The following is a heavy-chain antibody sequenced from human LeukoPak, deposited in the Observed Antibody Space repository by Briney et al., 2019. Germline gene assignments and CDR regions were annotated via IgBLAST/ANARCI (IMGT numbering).Heavy chain of an antibody. CDR1: GFTFSSYA. CDR3: ARDLLLYYYYYGMDV. J-gene: IGHJ6*02. Sequence: PGGSLRLSCAASGFTFSSYAMHWVRQAPGKGLEWVAVISYDGSNKYYADSVKGRFTISRDNSKNTLYLQMNSLRAEDTAVYYCARDLLLYYYYYGMDVWGQGTTVTVSS. CDR2: ISYDGSNK. D-gene: IGHD2-15*01. V-gene: IGHV3-30*04.